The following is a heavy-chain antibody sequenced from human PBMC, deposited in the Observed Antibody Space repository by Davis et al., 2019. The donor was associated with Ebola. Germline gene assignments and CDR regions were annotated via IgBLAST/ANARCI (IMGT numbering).Heavy chain of an antibody. D-gene: IGHD3-3*01. CDR2: ISAYNGNT. Sequence: ASVKVSCKASGYTFTGYYMHWVRQAPGQGLEWMGWISAYNGNTNYAQKLQGRVTMTTDTSTSTAYMELRSLRSDDTAVYYCARPRTGFLEWNNYYYYYMDVWGKGTTVTVSS. V-gene: IGHV1-18*04. CDR1: GYTFTGYY. CDR3: ARPRTGFLEWNNYYYYYMDV. J-gene: IGHJ6*03.